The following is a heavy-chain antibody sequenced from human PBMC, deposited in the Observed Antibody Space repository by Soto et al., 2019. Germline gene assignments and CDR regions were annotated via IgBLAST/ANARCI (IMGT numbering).Heavy chain of an antibody. D-gene: IGHD5-18*01. CDR3: ARHAPSGDTAMVILYYYYGMDV. CDR1: GYSFTSYW. Sequence: GESLKISCKGSGYSFTSYWIGWVRQMPGKGLEWMGIIYPGDSDTRYSPSFQGQVTISADKSISTAYLQWSSLKASDTAMYYCARHAPSGDTAMVILYYYYGMDVWGQGTTVTVSS. J-gene: IGHJ6*02. CDR2: IYPGDSDT. V-gene: IGHV5-51*01.